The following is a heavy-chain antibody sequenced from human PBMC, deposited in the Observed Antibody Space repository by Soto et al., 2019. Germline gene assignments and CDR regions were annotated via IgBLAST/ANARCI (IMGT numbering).Heavy chain of an antibody. CDR1: GDSVSSTSTA. CDR2: TYYRSKWYS. CDR3: ARGSYYSGWV. D-gene: IGHD6-19*01. J-gene: IGHJ4*02. V-gene: IGHV6-1*01. Sequence: SQTLSLTCAISGDSVSSTSTAWSWIRQSPSRVLEWLGRTYYRSKWYSDYAVSVKSRITINPDTSKNQFSLQLNSVTPEDTAVYYCARGSYYSGWVWGQGTLVTVSS.